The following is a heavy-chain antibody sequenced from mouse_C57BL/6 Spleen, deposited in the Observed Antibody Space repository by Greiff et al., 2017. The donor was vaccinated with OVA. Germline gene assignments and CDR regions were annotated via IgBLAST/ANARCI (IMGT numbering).Heavy chain of an antibody. CDR3: ARDNYGSSYWYFDV. J-gene: IGHJ1*03. V-gene: IGHV3-6*01. Sequence: EVQLQESGPGLVKPSQSLSLTCSVTGYSITSGYYWNWIRQFPGNKLEWVGYISYDGSNNYNPSLKNRISITRDTSKNQFFLKLNSVTTEDTATCYCARDNYGSSYWYFDVWGTGTTVTVSS. CDR1: GYSITSGYY. D-gene: IGHD1-1*01. CDR2: ISYDGSN.